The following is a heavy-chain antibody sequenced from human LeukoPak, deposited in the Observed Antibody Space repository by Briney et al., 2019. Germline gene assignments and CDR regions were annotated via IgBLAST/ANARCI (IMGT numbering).Heavy chain of an antibody. CDR1: GFTFSSYA. J-gene: IGHJ6*02. D-gene: IGHD6-19*01. V-gene: IGHV3-30*04. CDR3: ARVVSGGWPYYYDYYGMDV. CDR2: ISYDGSNK. Sequence: GACLRPSRAASGFTFSSYAMHWVRQPPGKGLEWLAVISYDGSNKYYADSVKGRFTISRDNSKNTLYLQMNRLRAEHTAEYYCARVVSGGWPYYYDYYGMDVWGQGTTVTVSS.